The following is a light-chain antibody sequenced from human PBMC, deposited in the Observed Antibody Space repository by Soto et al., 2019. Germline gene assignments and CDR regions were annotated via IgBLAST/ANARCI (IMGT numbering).Light chain of an antibody. CDR3: AAWDDSLSGVV. Sequence: QSVLTQPPSVSGAPGQRVTISCTGNSSNLGAGYDVHWYQQLPGAAPKLVIFGNRNRPSGVPERFSGSKSGTSASLAISGLRSEDEADYYCAAWDDSLSGVVFGGGTQLTVL. J-gene: IGLJ2*01. CDR1: SSNLGAGYD. V-gene: IGLV1-40*01. CDR2: GNR.